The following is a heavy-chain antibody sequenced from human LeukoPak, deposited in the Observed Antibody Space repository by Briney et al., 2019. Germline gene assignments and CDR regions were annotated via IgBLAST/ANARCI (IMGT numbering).Heavy chain of an antibody. CDR2: VAYGGSP. Sequence: SETLSLTCTVSTGSIKSGDYYWGWIRQPPGKGLEWLGYVAYGGSPSYNPSLKTRISISVDTSKNQISLKMDSLTAADTAYYYCAAGVTTIDHWGLGTLVTVSS. CDR3: AAGVTTIDH. D-gene: IGHD2-21*02. V-gene: IGHV4-30-4*01. J-gene: IGHJ4*02. CDR1: TGSIKSGDYY.